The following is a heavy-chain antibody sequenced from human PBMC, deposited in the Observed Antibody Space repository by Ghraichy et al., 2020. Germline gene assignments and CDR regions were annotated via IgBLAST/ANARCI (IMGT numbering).Heavy chain of an antibody. CDR2: IRQAGSEK. V-gene: IGHV3-7*01. Sequence: GGSLRLSCVASAFTFSSHWMHWVRKPPGKGLEWVANIRQAGSEKYYVDSVKGRFTIARDNAKNSLFLQMHSLRAGDTAVYYCATFSSGWWGQGTLVTVSS. D-gene: IGHD6-19*01. J-gene: IGHJ4*02. CDR1: AFTFSSHW. CDR3: ATFSSGW.